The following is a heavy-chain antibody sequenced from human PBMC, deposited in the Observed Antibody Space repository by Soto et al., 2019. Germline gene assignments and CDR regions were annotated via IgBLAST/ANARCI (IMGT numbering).Heavy chain of an antibody. J-gene: IGHJ4*03. CDR2: IYYSGST. CDR1: DGYISSGWCY. CDR3: ARIFYGSRGDSFVM. Sequence: TVSMTGPVSDGYISSGWCYLSWLSKHPGKGLEWIGYIYYSGSTYYNPSLKSRVTISVDTSKNQFSLKLSSVTAADTAVYYCARIFYGSRGDSFVMWCQATIGTVSS. V-gene: IGHV4-31*03. D-gene: IGHD2-21*01.